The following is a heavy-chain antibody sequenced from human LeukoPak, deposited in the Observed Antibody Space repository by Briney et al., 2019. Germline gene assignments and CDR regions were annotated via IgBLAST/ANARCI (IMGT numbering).Heavy chain of an antibody. J-gene: IGHJ6*03. D-gene: IGHD6-13*01. CDR2: IYYSGST. Sequence: SETLSLTCTVSGGSIGSHYWTWIRQTPGKGLEWIGSIYYSGSTYYNPSLKSRVTISVDTSKNQFSLKLSSVTAADTAVYYCARESSGSSWYLGYYYYYMDVWGKGTTVTVSS. CDR3: ARESSGSSWYLGYYYYYMDV. CDR1: GGSIGSHY. V-gene: IGHV4-59*11.